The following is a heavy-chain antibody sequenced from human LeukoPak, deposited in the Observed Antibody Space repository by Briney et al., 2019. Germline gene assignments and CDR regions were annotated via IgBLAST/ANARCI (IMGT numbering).Heavy chain of an antibody. CDR3: ARQTYGDHNWPPLVHFQH. Sequence: GGSLRLSCIASGFTFSIYGMHWVRQAPGKGLEWVAFIRYDGSNKYYADSVKGRFTISRDNSKNTLYLQMNSLRAEDTAVYYCARQTYGDHNWPPLVHFQHWGQGTLVTVSS. CDR1: GFTFSIYG. V-gene: IGHV3-30*02. CDR2: IRYDGSNK. J-gene: IGHJ1*01. D-gene: IGHD4-17*01.